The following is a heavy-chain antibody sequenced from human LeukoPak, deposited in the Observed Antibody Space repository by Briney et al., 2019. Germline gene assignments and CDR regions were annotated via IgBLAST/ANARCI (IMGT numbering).Heavy chain of an antibody. CDR1: GFTFHLYA. V-gene: IGHV3-21*01. J-gene: IGHJ5*02. CDR3: ARGESDNWFDP. D-gene: IGHD1-26*01. Sequence: GGSLRLSCAASGFTFHLYAMHWVRLAPGKGLEWVSGISRSSTYIYYADSLKGRFTISRDNAKNSLYLQMNSLRAEDTAVYYCARGESDNWFDPWGQGTLVTVSS. CDR2: ISRSSTYI.